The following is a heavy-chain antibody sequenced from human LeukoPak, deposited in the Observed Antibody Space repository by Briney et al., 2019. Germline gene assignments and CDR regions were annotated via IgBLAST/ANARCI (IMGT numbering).Heavy chain of an antibody. CDR3: ARAVGTDYDFWSGYPNWFDP. J-gene: IGHJ5*02. V-gene: IGHV3-7*01. CDR1: GFTFSSYS. CDR2: IKQDGSEK. Sequence: PGGSLRLSCAASGFTFSSYSMNWVRQAPGKGLEWVANIKQDGSEKYYVDSVKGRFTISRDNAKNSLYLQMNSLRAEDTAVYYCARAVGTDYDFWSGYPNWFDPWGQGTLVTVSS. D-gene: IGHD3-3*01.